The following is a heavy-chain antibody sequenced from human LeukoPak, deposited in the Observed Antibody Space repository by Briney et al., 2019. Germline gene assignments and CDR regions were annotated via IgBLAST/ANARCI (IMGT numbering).Heavy chain of an antibody. CDR3: ARAPLWYYFDY. Sequence: GESLRLSCAASGFTFSSYAMHWVRQAPGKGLEWVAVISYDGSNKYYADSVKGRFTISRDNSKNTLYLQMNSLRAEDTAVYYCARAPLWYYFDYWGQGTLVTVSS. J-gene: IGHJ4*02. V-gene: IGHV3-30-3*01. CDR1: GFTFSSYA. CDR2: ISYDGSNK. D-gene: IGHD3-10*01.